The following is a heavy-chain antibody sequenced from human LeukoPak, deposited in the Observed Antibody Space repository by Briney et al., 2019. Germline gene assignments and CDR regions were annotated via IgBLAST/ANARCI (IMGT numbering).Heavy chain of an antibody. CDR3: ARVRYDFWSEIDY. Sequence: GGSLRLSCAASGFTFSSYWMHWVRQAPGKGLVWVSRINTDGSSTSYADPVKGRFTISRDNAKNTLYLQMNSLRAEDTAVYYCARVRYDFWSEIDYWGQGTLVTVSS. D-gene: IGHD3-3*01. CDR1: GFTFSSYW. CDR2: INTDGSST. J-gene: IGHJ4*02. V-gene: IGHV3-74*01.